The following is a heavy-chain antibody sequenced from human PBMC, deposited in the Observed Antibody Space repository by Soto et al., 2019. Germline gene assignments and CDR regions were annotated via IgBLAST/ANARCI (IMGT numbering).Heavy chain of an antibody. J-gene: IGHJ4*02. V-gene: IGHV3-21*01. CDR2: IKVGSSRI. Sequence: GGSLRLSCIGSGFSFSAYNMNWVRQAPGKGLEWVSSIKVGSSRIYQPDSMKGRFTISRDDARNSVYLQINSLRAEDTALYFCVRSPKIGVRGAFWGRGTQVTVFS. CDR3: VRSPKIGVRGAF. D-gene: IGHD3-16*01. CDR1: GFSFSAYN.